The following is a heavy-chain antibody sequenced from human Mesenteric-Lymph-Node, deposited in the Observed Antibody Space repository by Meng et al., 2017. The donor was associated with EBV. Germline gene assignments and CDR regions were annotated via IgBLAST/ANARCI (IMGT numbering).Heavy chain of an antibody. D-gene: IGHD3-10*01. Sequence: TWKASVPPPVKPTQTFTRPCSFSGFSLTTSGVGVGWIRQPPGKALEWLALIYWDDDKRYSPSLKTRLTITKDTSKNQVVLTMTNMNPVDTATYYCAHSPLYFGEWDFQHWGQGTLVTVSS. J-gene: IGHJ1*01. CDR3: AHSPLYFGEWDFQH. V-gene: IGHV2-5*02. CDR2: IYWDDDK. CDR1: GFSLTTSGVG.